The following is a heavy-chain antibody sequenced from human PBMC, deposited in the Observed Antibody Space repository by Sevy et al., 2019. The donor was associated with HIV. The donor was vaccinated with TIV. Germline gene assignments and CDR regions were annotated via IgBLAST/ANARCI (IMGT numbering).Heavy chain of an antibody. CDR1: GYTFSNYG. CDR2: ISGYNGNT. D-gene: IGHD3-22*01. Sequence: ASVKVSCQASGYTFSNYGVTWVRQAPGQGLEWMGWISGYNGNTKYAQKFQDRVIMTTDTATSTAYMELRSLRSDDTAVYYCVRDESFSLIVVDPDYWGQEPWSPSPQ. CDR3: VRDESFSLIVVDPDY. J-gene: IGHJ4*01. V-gene: IGHV1-18*01.